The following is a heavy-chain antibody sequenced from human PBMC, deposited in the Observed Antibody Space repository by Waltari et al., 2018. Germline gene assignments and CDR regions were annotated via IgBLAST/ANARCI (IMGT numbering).Heavy chain of an antibody. V-gene: IGHV4-4*02. CDR3: ARDRGRGIYLDA. J-gene: IGHJ4*02. D-gene: IGHD2-15*01. Sequence: VRQSPEKGLEWIGQIQRSGRTHYNPSFESRASISIDTSNNQFSLKVTSTTAADTAMYYCARDRGRGIYLDAWGRGTLVTVSA. CDR2: IQRSGRT.